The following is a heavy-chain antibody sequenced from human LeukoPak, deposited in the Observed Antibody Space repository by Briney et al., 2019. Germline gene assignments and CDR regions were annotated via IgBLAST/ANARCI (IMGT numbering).Heavy chain of an antibody. V-gene: IGHV1-2*02. Sequence: ASVKVSCKASGGTFSSYAISWVRQAPGQGLEWMGWINPNSGGTNYAQKFQGRVTMTRDTSVSTAYMELSRLRSDDTAVYYCARGSVVRVTIPYFDYWGQGTLVTVSS. CDR2: INPNSGGT. J-gene: IGHJ4*02. CDR3: ARGSVVRVTIPYFDY. CDR1: GGTFSSYA. D-gene: IGHD3-10*01.